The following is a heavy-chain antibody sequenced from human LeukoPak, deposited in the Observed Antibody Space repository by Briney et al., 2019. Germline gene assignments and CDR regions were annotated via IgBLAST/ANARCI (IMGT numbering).Heavy chain of an antibody. V-gene: IGHV3-30*02. CDR1: GFTFSSYG. CDR2: IRYDGSNK. CDR3: AKDKGSYFDY. J-gene: IGHJ4*02. D-gene: IGHD3-10*01. Sequence: GGSLRLSCAASGFTFSSYGIHWVRQAPGKGLEWVAFIRYDGSNKYYADSVKGRFTISRDNSKNTLYLQMNSLRAEDTAVYYCAKDKGSYFDYWGQGTLVTVSS.